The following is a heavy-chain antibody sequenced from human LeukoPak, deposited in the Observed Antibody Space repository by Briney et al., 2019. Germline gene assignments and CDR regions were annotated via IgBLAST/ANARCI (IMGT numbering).Heavy chain of an antibody. V-gene: IGHV4-59*01. CDR1: GGSFSSYY. Sequence: SETLSLTCTVSGGSFSSYYWSWIRQPPGKGLEWIGYMHNSGDTSYNPSLKSRVTISIDTSKSQFSLKLSSATAADTAVYYCARRGYGGNSGLGSWFDPWGQGTLVTVSS. J-gene: IGHJ5*02. CDR2: MHNSGDT. CDR3: ARRGYGGNSGLGSWFDP. D-gene: IGHD4-23*01.